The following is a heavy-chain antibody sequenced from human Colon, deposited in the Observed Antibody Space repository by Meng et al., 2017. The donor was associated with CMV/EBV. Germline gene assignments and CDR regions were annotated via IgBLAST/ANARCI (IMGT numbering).Heavy chain of an antibody. D-gene: IGHD1-26*01. V-gene: IGHV3-9*01. J-gene: IGHJ6*02. Sequence: SLKISCAASGFTFDDYAMHWVRQAPGKGLEWVSSITWNSGRTGYVDSVEGRFTISRDNAKNSLYLQMNGLRAEDTALYYCAKDISPVGGATGYHGMDVWGHGTTVTVSS. CDR3: AKDISPVGGATGYHGMDV. CDR2: ITWNSGRT. CDR1: GFTFDDYA.